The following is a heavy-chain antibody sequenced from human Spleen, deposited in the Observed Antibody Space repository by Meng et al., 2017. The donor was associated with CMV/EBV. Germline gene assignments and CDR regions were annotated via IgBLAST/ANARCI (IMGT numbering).Heavy chain of an antibody. CDR1: GYTFTGYY. D-gene: IGHD1-1*01. J-gene: IGHJ6*02. CDR3: ARGTTRTGYYDMDV. CDR2: INPNRGDT. Sequence: ASVKVSCKASGYTFTGYYMHWVRQAPGQGLEWMGWINPNRGDTTYAQKFQGRVTMTRDTSISAAYMELSRLRSDDTAVYYCARGTTRTGYYDMDVWGQGTTVTVSS. V-gene: IGHV1-2*02.